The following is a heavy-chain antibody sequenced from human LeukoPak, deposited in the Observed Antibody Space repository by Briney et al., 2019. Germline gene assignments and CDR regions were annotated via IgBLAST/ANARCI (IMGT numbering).Heavy chain of an antibody. CDR3: VKDLRSDFMGVLSRYLSY. CDR2: ISRNGGST. Sequence: GSLRLSCSASGFTFSSFAMHWVRQAPGKGLEYVAAISRNGGSTYYADSVKGRFTISRDNSKSTLYLQMSSLRAEDTAVYLCVKDLRSDFMGVLSRYLSYWGQGTLATVSS. CDR1: GFTFSSFA. D-gene: IGHD2/OR15-2a*01. V-gene: IGHV3-64D*09. J-gene: IGHJ4*02.